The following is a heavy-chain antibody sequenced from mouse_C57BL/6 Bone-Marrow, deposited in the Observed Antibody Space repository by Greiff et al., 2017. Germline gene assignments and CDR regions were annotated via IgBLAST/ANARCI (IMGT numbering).Heavy chain of an antibody. J-gene: IGHJ4*01. D-gene: IGHD1-1*01. V-gene: IGHV1-81*01. Sequence: VMLVESGAELARPGASVKLSCKASGFTFTSYGISWVKQRTGQGLEWIGEICTRSGNTYYKEKFKGKATLTADKSSSTAYMELRSLTSEDAAVYFCAPVVNAKDYWGQGTSVTVSS. CDR1: GFTFTSYG. CDR3: APVVNAKDY. CDR2: ICTRSGNT.